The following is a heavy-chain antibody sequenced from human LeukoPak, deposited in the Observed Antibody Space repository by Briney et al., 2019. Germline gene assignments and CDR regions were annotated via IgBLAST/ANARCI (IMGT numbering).Heavy chain of an antibody. V-gene: IGHV3-30*04. D-gene: IGHD3-10*01. CDR1: GFTFSSYA. CDR2: ISFDGSNK. J-gene: IGHJ5*02. CDR3: ARGPGAYYYGSGNSFDP. Sequence: GRSLRLSCAASGFTFSSYAIPWVRQAPGKGLEWVALISFDGSNKYYADSVKGRFTISRDNSKNTLYLQMNSLRAEDTAVYYCARGPGAYYYGSGNSFDPWGQGTLVTVSS.